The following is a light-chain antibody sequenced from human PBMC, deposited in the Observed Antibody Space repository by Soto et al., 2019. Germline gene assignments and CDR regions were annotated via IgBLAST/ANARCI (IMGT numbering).Light chain of an antibody. V-gene: IGKV1-39*01. J-gene: IGKJ1*01. CDR1: QSVNTY. Sequence: DIQMTQSPSSLSASEGDRVTITCRASQSVNTYLNWYQHKPGKAPKLLIYAASSLQSGVPSRFSGSGSGTEFTLTISDVQPEDFAVYYCHQRQSWPRTFGKGTKVDI. CDR2: AAS. CDR3: HQRQSWPRT.